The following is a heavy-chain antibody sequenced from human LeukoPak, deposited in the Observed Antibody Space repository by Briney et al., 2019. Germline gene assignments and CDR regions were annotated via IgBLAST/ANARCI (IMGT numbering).Heavy chain of an antibody. V-gene: IGHV1-46*01. CDR1: GYTFTSYY. D-gene: IGHD4-17*01. CDR3: ARGMLPGDYGDYYFDY. CDR2: INPSGGST. J-gene: IGHJ4*02. Sequence: ASVKVSCKASGYTFTSYYMHWVRQAPRQGLEWMGIINPSGGSTSYAQKFQGRVTVTRDTSTSTVYMELSSLRSEDTAVYYCARGMLPGDYGDYYFDYWGQGTLVTVSS.